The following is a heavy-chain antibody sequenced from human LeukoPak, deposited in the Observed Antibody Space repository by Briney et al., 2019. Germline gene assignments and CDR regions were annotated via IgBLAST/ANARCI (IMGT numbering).Heavy chain of an antibody. Sequence: GGSLRLSCAASGFTFSSYGMSWVRQAPGKGLEWVSAISGSGGSTYYADSVKGRFTISRDNSKNTLYLQMNSLRAEDTAVYYCASLSVQAARVVGAPEDYWGHGPLVTVSS. CDR1: GFTFSSYG. CDR3: ASLSVQAARVVGAPEDY. J-gene: IGHJ4*01. V-gene: IGHV3-23*01. CDR2: ISGSGGST. D-gene: IGHD6-6*01.